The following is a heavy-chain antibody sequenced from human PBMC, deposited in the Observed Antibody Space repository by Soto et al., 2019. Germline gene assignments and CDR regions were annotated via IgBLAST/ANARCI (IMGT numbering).Heavy chain of an antibody. J-gene: IGHJ4*01. CDR1: GGTFSSYT. CDR2: IIPILGIA. CDR3: ARAPLAYCGGDCQKDAYYFDY. D-gene: IGHD2-21*02. V-gene: IGHV1-69*02. Sequence: SVKVSCKASGGTFSSYTISWVRQAPGQGLEWMGRIIPILGIANYAQKFQGRVTITADKSTSTAYMELSSLRSEDTAVYYCARAPLAYCGGDCQKDAYYFDYWG.